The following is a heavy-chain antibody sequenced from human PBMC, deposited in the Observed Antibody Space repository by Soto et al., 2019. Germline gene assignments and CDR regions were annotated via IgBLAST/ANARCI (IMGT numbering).Heavy chain of an antibody. CDR3: AKGQLWLGDYFDY. V-gene: IGHV3-9*01. D-gene: IGHD5-18*01. CDR2: ISWKSGSI. J-gene: IGHJ4*02. Sequence: PGGSLRLSCAASGFSFDDYVMHWVRQAPGKGLEWVSGISWKSGSIAYADSVKGRFTISRDNVKNCLYLQMNSLRAEDSALYYCAKGQLWLGDYFDYWGQGTLVTVSS. CDR1: GFSFDDYV.